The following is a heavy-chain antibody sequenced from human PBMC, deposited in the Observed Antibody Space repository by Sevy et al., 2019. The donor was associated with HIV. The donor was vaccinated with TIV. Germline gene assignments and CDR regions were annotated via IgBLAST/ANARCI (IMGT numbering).Heavy chain of an antibody. J-gene: IGHJ3*02. Sequence: GESLKISCKGSGYSFTSYWIGWVRQMPGKGLEWMGIIYPGDSDTRYSPSFQGQVTISADKSISTAYLEWSSLKASDTAMYYCARRGSGDTATILMGYDAFDIWGQGTMVTVSS. V-gene: IGHV5-51*01. CDR1: GYSFTSYW. CDR2: IYPGDSDT. D-gene: IGHD5-18*01. CDR3: ARRGSGDTATILMGYDAFDI.